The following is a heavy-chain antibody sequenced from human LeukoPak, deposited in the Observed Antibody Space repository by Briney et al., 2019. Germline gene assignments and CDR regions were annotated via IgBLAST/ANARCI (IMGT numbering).Heavy chain of an antibody. Sequence: GGSLRLSCAASGFNFSTYWMSWVRQAPGKGLEWVANIKQDGSEKYYVDSVRGRFTISRDNAKNSLYLQMNSLRTEETAVYYCANTEYQRLGTDYWGQGTLVTVSS. CDR1: GFNFSTYW. V-gene: IGHV3-7*01. J-gene: IGHJ4*02. CDR2: IKQDGSEK. D-gene: IGHD2-2*01. CDR3: ANTEYQRLGTDY.